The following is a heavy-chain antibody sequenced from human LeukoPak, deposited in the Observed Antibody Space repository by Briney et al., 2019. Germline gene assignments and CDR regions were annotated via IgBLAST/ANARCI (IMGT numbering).Heavy chain of an antibody. CDR2: IRSKAYGGTT. CDR1: RFTFGDYG. D-gene: IGHD6-13*01. V-gene: IGHV3-49*04. J-gene: IGHJ4*02. CDR3: TRALHPAYSSNWHPPGDY. Sequence: GGSLRLSCRGSRFTFGDYGMSWVRRAPGKGLECVGFIRSKAYGGTTEYAASVKGRFTISRDDSKSIAYLQMNSLKTEDTAVYYCTRALHPAYSSNWHPPGDYWGQGTLVTVSS.